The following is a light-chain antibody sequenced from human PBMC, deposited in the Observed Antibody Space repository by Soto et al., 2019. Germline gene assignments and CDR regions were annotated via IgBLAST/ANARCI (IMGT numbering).Light chain of an antibody. CDR2: AAS. Sequence: DVQMTQSPSSLSASVGDRVTITCRASQSISSYLNWYQQTPGKAPKLLIYAASSLQSGVPSRFSGGGSGTDFTLTISSLQPEDFANYYCKQRYSTRRTYGQGTKLVIK. CDR3: KQRYSTRRT. CDR1: QSISSY. J-gene: IGKJ2*01. V-gene: IGKV1-39*01.